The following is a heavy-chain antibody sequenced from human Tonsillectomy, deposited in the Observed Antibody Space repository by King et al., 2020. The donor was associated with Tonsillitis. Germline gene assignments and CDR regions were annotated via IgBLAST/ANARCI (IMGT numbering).Heavy chain of an antibody. V-gene: IGHV3-23*04. D-gene: IGHD3-3*01. J-gene: IGHJ4*02. CDR2: ISGSGDST. CDR3: TAQLRFLEWLLDY. Sequence: VQLVESGGGLVQPGGSLRLSCAASGFTFSTYDMNWVRQAPGKGLEWVSGISGSGDSTYYADSVKGRFTISRDNSNYTLYLQLNSLRPDDTAVYYCTAQLRFLEWLLDYWGQGTLVTVSS. CDR1: GFTFSTYD.